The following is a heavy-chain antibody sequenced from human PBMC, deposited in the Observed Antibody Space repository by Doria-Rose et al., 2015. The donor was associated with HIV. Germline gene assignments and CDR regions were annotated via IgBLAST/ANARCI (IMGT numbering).Heavy chain of an antibody. CDR3: ARIKSSRWYHKYYFDF. CDR1: GVSLSSPGMG. CDR2: IFSDDER. J-gene: IGHJ4*02. V-gene: IGHV2-26*01. Sequence: QESGPVLVKPTETLTLTCTVSGVSLSSPGMGVSWIRQPPGKALEWLANIFSDDERSYKTSLKSRLTISRGTSKCQVVLTMTDMDPVDTATYYCARIKSSRWYHKYYFDFWGQGTLVIVSA. D-gene: IGHD6-13*01.